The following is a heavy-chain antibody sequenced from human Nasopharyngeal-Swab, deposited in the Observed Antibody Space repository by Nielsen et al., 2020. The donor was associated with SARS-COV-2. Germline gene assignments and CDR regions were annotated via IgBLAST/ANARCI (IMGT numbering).Heavy chain of an antibody. CDR3: ARAYYFDS. CDR1: GFTFDDYA. V-gene: IGHV3-9*01. Sequence: SCAASGFTFDDYAMHWVRQAPGKGLEWVSGISWNSGSIGYADSVKGRFTISRDNAKNSLYLQMNSLRAEDTAVYYCARAYYFDSWGQGTLVTVSS. J-gene: IGHJ4*02. CDR2: ISWNSGSI.